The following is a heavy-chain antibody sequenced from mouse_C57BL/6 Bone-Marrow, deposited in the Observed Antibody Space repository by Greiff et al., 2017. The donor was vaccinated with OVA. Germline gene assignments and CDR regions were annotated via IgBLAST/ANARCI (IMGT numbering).Heavy chain of an antibody. CDR2: IHPSDSDT. CDR3: ASPAYYSNPLFAY. V-gene: IGHV1-74*01. CDR1: GYTFTSYW. J-gene: IGHJ3*01. Sequence: LQQPGAELVKPGASVKVSCKASGYTFTSYWMHWVKQRPGQGLEWIGRIHPSDSDTNYNQKFKGKATLTVDKSSSTAYMQLSSLTSEDSAVYYCASPAYYSNPLFAYWGQGTLVTVSA. D-gene: IGHD2-5*01.